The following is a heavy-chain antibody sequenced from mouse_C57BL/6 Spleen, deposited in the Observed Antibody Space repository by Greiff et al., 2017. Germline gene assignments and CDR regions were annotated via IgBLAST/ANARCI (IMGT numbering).Heavy chain of an antibody. CDR2: IDPETGGT. V-gene: IGHV1-15*01. D-gene: IGHD2-12*01. J-gene: IGHJ4*01. CDR1: GYTFTDYE. Sequence: QVQLQQSGAELVRPGASVTLSCKASGYTFTDYEMHWVKQTPVHGLEWIGAIDPETGGTAYNQKFKGKAILTAGKSSSTAYMELRSLTCEDSAVYYCTRDDDYVMDYWGQGTSVTVSS. CDR3: TRDDDYVMDY.